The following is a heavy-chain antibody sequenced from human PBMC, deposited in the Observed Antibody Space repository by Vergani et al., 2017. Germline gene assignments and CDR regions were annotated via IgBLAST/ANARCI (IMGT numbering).Heavy chain of an antibody. Sequence: EVQLVESGGGLVKPGGSLRLSCAASGFTFSSYSMNWVRQAPGKGLEWISSISSSSSYIYYADSVKGRFTISRDNAKNSLYLQMNSLRAEDTAVYYCAKALGYCSSTSCYDWYFELWGRGTLVTVSS. D-gene: IGHD2-2*01. CDR2: ISSSSSYI. CDR3: AKALGYCSSTSCYDWYFEL. V-gene: IGHV3-21*01. CDR1: GFTFSSYS. J-gene: IGHJ2*01.